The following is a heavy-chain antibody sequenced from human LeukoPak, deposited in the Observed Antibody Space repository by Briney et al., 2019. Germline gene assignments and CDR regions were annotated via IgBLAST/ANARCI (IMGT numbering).Heavy chain of an antibody. V-gene: IGHV3-23*01. J-gene: IGHJ4*02. CDR3: AKDYYVDY. D-gene: IGHD3-10*01. Sequence: GGTLRLSCAASGFTFRNYGMSWVRQAPGKGLEWVSAISNSGGNTYYADSVKGRFTISRDNSRNTLYLQMNSLRAEDTAVYYCAKDYYVDYWGQGTLVTVSS. CDR1: GFTFRNYG. CDR2: ISNSGGNT.